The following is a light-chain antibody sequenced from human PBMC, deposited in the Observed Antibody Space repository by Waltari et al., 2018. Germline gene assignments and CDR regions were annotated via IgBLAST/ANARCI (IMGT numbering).Light chain of an antibody. CDR1: SIDVGGYNY. Sequence: QSALTQPASVSGSPGQSITIPCTGTSIDVGGYNYVSWYPQHPGKVPKLLIFDVSNRPSGVSNRFSGSKSGNTASLTISGLQAEDESDYYCCSFTSRSTWVFGGGTKLTVL. V-gene: IGLV2-14*01. CDR2: DVS. J-gene: IGLJ3*02. CDR3: CSFTSRSTWV.